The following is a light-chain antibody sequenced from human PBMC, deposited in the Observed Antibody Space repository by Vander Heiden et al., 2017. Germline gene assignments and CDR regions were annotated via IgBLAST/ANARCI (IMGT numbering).Light chain of an antibody. CDR1: ALPKHY. CDR3: HSADSSGNFWV. CDR2: MDS. V-gene: IGLV3-25*02. J-gene: IGLJ3*02. Sequence: SYALTPPPSVAVSPGQTARITCSGDALPKHYAYWYQPKPGQAPVLLIYMDSERLAGIPERFSVSSSGTTVTLTTSRVQAEEGADYYCHSADSSGNFWVFGGGTKLTVL.